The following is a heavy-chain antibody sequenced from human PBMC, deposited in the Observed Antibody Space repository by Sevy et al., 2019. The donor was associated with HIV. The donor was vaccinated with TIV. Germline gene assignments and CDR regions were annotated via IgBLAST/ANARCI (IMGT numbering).Heavy chain of an antibody. V-gene: IGHV3-7*01. J-gene: IGHJ5*02. D-gene: IGHD2-15*01. CDR1: GFTFSSYW. Sequence: GGSLRLSCAGSGFTFSSYWMSWVRQAPGKGLEWVANIKQDGSEKHYVDYVKGRFTISRDNAKNSRCLQINSLRAEDTAVYYCARSRYCTGGSCYEPSWFDPWGQGTLVTVSS. CDR3: ARSRYCTGGSCYEPSWFDP. CDR2: IKQDGSEK.